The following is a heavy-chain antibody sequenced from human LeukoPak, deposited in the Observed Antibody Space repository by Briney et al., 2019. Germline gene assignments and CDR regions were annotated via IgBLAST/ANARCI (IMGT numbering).Heavy chain of an antibody. J-gene: IGHJ6*03. CDR1: GVTVSTNY. V-gene: IGHV3-66*01. Sequence: PGGSLRLSCVASGVTVSTNYMSWVRQAPGKGLEWVSVIYSGGSTYYADSVKGRFTISRDNSKNTLYLQMNSLRAEDTAVYYCARETHKYYYDSSGYYATGYYYYMDVWGKGTTVTISS. CDR2: IYSGGST. CDR3: ARETHKYYYDSSGYYATGYYYYMDV. D-gene: IGHD3-22*01.